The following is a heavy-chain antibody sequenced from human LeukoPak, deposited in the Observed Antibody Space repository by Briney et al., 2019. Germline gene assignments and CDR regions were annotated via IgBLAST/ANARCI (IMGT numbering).Heavy chain of an antibody. V-gene: IGHV3-21*01. CDR2: ISTSSSYI. J-gene: IGHJ4*02. CDR1: GFTFSSYS. Sequence: GGSLRLSCAASGFTFSSYSMNWVRQAPGKGLEWVSSISTSSSYIYYADSVKGRLTISRDNAKSSLYLQMNSLRAEDTAVYYCARDSLNIVVVPAALPDYWGQGTLVTVSS. D-gene: IGHD2-2*01. CDR3: ARDSLNIVVVPAALPDY.